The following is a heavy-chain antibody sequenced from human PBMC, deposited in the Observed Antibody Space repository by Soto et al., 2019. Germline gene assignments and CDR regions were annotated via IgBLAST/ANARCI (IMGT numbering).Heavy chain of an antibody. CDR3: ARVSRIFGVNGNWFEP. V-gene: IGHV4-59*01. D-gene: IGHD3-3*01. J-gene: IGHJ5*02. CDR1: VVSISSYY. CDR2: IYYSGST. Sequence: SETLSLTCTFSVVSISSYYWSCIRHPPGKGLEWIGYIYYSGSTNYNPSLKSRVTISVDTSKNQFSLKLSSVTAADTAVYYCARVSRIFGVNGNWFEPWGQGTLVSVS.